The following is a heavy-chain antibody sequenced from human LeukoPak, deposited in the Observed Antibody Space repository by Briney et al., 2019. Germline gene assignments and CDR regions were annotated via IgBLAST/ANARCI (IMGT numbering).Heavy chain of an antibody. Sequence: ASVKVSCKASGYTFTGYYMHWVRQAPGQGLEWMGWINPNSGGTNYAQKFQGRVTMTRDTSISTAYMELSRLRFDDTAVYYCARDHYYYDSSGHLYYFDYWGQGTLVTVSS. J-gene: IGHJ4*02. CDR3: ARDHYYYDSSGHLYYFDY. CDR1: GYTFTGYY. D-gene: IGHD3-22*01. V-gene: IGHV1-2*02. CDR2: INPNSGGT.